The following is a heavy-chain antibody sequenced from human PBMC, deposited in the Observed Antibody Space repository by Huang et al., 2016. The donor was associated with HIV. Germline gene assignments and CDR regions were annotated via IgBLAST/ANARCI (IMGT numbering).Heavy chain of an antibody. CDR3: AMSLRYQYDSRSYWGRYFDY. J-gene: IGHJ4*02. D-gene: IGHD3-16*01. V-gene: IGHV1-69*01. Sequence: QVQLEQSGPAVRKPGSSVKVSCQASGGSFSDQIISWVRQAPGQRFEWMGGSIPLFRAPAYAQEFKGRVTMTADESTATIYRELNSLTSEDTAVYYCAMSLRYQYDSRSYWGRYFDYWGQGTLVTVSS. CDR2: SIPLFRAP. CDR1: GGSFSDQI.